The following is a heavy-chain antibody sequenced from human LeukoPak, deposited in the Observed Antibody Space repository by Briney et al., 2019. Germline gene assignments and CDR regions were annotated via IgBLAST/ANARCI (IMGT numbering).Heavy chain of an antibody. D-gene: IGHD5-12*01. J-gene: IGHJ4*02. CDR1: GLTVSSYE. CDR3: ARERGYSGYDYFIDSPSDY. Sequence: GGSLRLSCAASGLTVSSYEMNWVRQAPGKGLEWVSYISSSGSTIYYADSAKGRFTISRDNAKNSLYLQMNSLRAEDTAVYYCARERGYSGYDYFIDSPSDYWGQGTLVTVSS. CDR2: ISSSGSTI. V-gene: IGHV3-48*03.